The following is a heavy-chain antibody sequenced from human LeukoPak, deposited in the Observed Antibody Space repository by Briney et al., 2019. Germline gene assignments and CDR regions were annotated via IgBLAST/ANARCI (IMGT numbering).Heavy chain of an antibody. CDR1: GGTFSSYA. V-gene: IGHV1-69*04. J-gene: IGHJ4*02. Sequence: SVKVSCKASGGTFSSYAISWVRQPPGQGLEWMGRIIPILGIANYAQKFQGRVTITADKSTSTAYMELSSLRSEDTAVYYCARDQTGYSSGWGQGTLVTVSS. CDR2: IIPILGIA. CDR3: ARDQTGYSSG. D-gene: IGHD6-19*01.